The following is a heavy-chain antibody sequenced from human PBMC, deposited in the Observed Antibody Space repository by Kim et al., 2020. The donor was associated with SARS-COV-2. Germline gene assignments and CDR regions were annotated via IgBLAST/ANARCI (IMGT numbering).Heavy chain of an antibody. CDR3: VRGNAAGNYYYGLDV. J-gene: IGHJ6*02. D-gene: IGHD6-13*01. CDR1: GFTVSSSY. Sequence: GGSLRLSSAASGFTVSSSYMSWVRQAPGKGLEWVSVIYAGGTTYYPDSVRGRFAVSRDISKNTLYLQMSSLRAEDTAVYYCVRGNAAGNYYYGLDVWGQG. V-gene: IGHV3-66*01. CDR2: IYAGGTT.